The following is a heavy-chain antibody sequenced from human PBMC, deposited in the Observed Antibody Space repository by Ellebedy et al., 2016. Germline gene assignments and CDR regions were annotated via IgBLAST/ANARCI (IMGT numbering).Heavy chain of an antibody. CDR2: ISWNSGRI. CDR3: ARGVGSGWFDP. Sequence: SLKISCAASGFTFDDHAMHWVRQAPGKGLEWVSGISWNSGRIAYADSVKGRFTISRDNSKNTLYLQMNSLRAEDTAVYYCARGVGSGWFDPWGQGTLVTVSS. CDR1: GFTFDDHA. V-gene: IGHV3-9*01. D-gene: IGHD2-15*01. J-gene: IGHJ5*02.